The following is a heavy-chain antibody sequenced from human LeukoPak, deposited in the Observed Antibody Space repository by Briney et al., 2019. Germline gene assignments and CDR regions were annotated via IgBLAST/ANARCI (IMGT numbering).Heavy chain of an antibody. J-gene: IGHJ4*02. V-gene: IGHV3-30*18. CDR3: AKDSTVTTGNFDY. CDR1: GFTFSSYG. D-gene: IGHD4-17*01. CDR2: ISYDGSNK. Sequence: PGRSLRLSCAASGFTFSSYGMRWVRQAPGKGLEWVAVISYDGSNKYYADSVKGRFTISGDNSKNTLDLQMNSLRAEDTAVYYCAKDSTVTTGNFDYWGQGTLVTVSS.